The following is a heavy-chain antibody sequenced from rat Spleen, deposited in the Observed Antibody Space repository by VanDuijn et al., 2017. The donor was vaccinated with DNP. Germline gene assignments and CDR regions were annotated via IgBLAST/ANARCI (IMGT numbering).Heavy chain of an antibody. V-gene: IGHV5-22*01. CDR1: GFTFSAYY. CDR2: IGSPAYAP. J-gene: IGHJ2*01. CDR3: VRWNSGHFDY. Sequence: EVQVLESGGGLVQPGNSLKLSCATSGFTFSAYYMAWVRQAPAKGLEWVAYIGSPAYAPYYTDSVKGRFAISRDNAKSTLYLQMNSLRSEDMATYYCVRWNSGHFDYWGQGVMVTVSS. D-gene: IGHD4-3*01.